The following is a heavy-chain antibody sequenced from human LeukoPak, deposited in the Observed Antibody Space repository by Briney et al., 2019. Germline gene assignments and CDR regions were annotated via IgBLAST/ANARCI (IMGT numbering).Heavy chain of an antibody. CDR2: ISTSGTSL. J-gene: IGHJ4*02. Sequence: GGSLRLSCAASGFTFSDYYLAWIRQAPGKELEWVSYISTSGTSLYYADSVKGRFTISRDNAKTSLYLQMNSLRVGDMAMYYCATGEGHCSGGSCYSFDYWGQGTLVTVSS. CDR3: ATGEGHCSGGSCYSFDY. V-gene: IGHV3-11*04. CDR1: GFTFSDYY. D-gene: IGHD2-15*01.